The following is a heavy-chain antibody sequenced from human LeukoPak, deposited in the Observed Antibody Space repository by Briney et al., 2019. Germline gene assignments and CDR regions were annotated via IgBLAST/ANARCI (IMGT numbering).Heavy chain of an antibody. CDR1: GYSFTSYW. J-gene: IGHJ5*02. V-gene: IGHV5-51*01. CDR3: ARRGLRRYYDSSGPNWFDP. Sequence: GESLQISCKGSGYSFTSYWIGWVRPMPGKGLEWMGIIYPGDSDTRYSPSFQGQVTISADKSISTAYLQWSSLKASDTAMYYCARRGLRRYYDSSGPNWFDPWGQGTLVTVSS. CDR2: IYPGDSDT. D-gene: IGHD3-22*01.